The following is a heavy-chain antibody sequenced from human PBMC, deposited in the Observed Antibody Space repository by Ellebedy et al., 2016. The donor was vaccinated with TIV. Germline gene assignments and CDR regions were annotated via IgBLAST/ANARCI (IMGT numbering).Heavy chain of an antibody. CDR3: AGSGSYYFFDY. D-gene: IGHD3-10*01. CDR1: GGSISSYY. V-gene: IGHV4-59*08. J-gene: IGHJ4*02. Sequence: MPGGSLRLSCTVSGGSISSYYWSWIRQPPGKGLEWIRYIYYSGSANYNPSLKSRVTMSVDRSKKQFSLKLSSVTAADTAVYYCAGSGSYYFFDYWGQGTLVTVSS. CDR2: IYYSGSA.